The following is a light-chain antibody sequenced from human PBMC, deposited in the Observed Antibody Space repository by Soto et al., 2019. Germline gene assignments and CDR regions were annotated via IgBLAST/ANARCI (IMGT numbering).Light chain of an antibody. J-gene: IGKJ1*01. CDR3: QQYNSYQWS. CDR1: QSISSW. Sequence: DIQITQSPSTLSASVGDRVTITCRASQSISSWLAWYQQKPGKAPKLLIYDASSLESGVPSRFSGSGSGTEFTLTISILQPDDFATYYCQQYNSYQWSFGQGTKVEIK. CDR2: DAS. V-gene: IGKV1-5*01.